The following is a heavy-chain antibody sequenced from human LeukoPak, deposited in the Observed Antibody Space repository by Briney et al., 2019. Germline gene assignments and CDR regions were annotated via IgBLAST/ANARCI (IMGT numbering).Heavy chain of an antibody. CDR1: GFTFSTYW. J-gene: IGHJ4*02. D-gene: IGHD6-13*01. CDR3: ARDSPAGNSWHSEATFDY. Sequence: GGSLRLLYAASGFTFSTYWTAWVRQAPGKGLEWVADIKEDGSKKYYVDSVKGRFTISRDNAENSLFLQMNSLGAEDTAVYYCARDSPAGNSWHSEATFDYWAKENLVTVPS. CDR2: IKEDGSKK. V-gene: IGHV3-7*04.